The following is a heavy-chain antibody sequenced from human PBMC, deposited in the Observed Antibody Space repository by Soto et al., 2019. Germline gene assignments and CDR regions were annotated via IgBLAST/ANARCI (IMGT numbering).Heavy chain of an antibody. D-gene: IGHD3-3*01. CDR2: IYPGDSDT. CDR1: GYSFTSYW. V-gene: IGHV5-51*01. J-gene: IGHJ5*02. Sequence: PGESLKISCKGSGYSFTSYWIGWVRQMPGKGLEWMGIIYPGDSDTRYSPSFQGQVTISADKSISTAYLQWSSLKASDTAMYYCARRVDYDFWSGYTNWFDPWGQGTLVTVS. CDR3: ARRVDYDFWSGYTNWFDP.